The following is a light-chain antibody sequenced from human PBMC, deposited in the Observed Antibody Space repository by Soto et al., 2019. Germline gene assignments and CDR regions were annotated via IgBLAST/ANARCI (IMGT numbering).Light chain of an antibody. CDR2: MND. CDR1: SSNIVGNS. Sequence: QSVLTQPPSASGTPGQRVTISCSGGSSNIVGNSVNWYQQLPGTAPKLLIYMNDERPSGVPDRFSGSKSGTSASLAISGLQSEDEADYYCAVWEDTLNGPVLGGGTKVTVL. CDR3: AVWEDTLNGPV. J-gene: IGLJ3*02. V-gene: IGLV1-44*01.